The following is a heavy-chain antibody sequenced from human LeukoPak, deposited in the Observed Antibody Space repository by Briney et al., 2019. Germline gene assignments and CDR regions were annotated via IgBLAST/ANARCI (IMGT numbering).Heavy chain of an antibody. Sequence: SETLSLTCTVSGGSVSSGTYYWSWIRQPPGEGLEWIVYSYYSGSTNYNPSLKSRVTISVATSKNQFSLKLSCVTAADTAVYYCARVEWFGELSPFDIWGQGTMVTVSS. D-gene: IGHD3-10*01. V-gene: IGHV4-61*01. CDR2: SYYSGST. J-gene: IGHJ3*02. CDR3: ARVEWFGELSPFDI. CDR1: GGSVSSGTYY.